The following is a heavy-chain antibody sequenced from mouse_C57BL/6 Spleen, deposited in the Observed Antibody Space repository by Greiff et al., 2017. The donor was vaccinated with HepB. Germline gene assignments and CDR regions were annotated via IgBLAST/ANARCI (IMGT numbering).Heavy chain of an antibody. J-gene: IGHJ2*01. CDR1: GYAFSSYW. Sequence: VQRVESGAELVKPGASVKISCKASGYAFSSYWMNWVKQRPGKGLEWIGQIYPGDGDTNYNGKFKGKATLTADKSSSTAYMQLSSLTSEDSAVYFCARNWDGDYFDDWGQGTTLTVSS. V-gene: IGHV1-80*01. D-gene: IGHD4-1*01. CDR2: IYPGDGDT. CDR3: ARNWDGDYFDD.